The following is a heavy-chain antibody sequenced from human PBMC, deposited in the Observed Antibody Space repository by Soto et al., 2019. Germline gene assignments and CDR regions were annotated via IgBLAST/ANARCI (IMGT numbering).Heavy chain of an antibody. CDR3: AGRYGDAHDY. CDR2: MYNTGST. CDR1: GGSISTYY. D-gene: IGHD4-17*01. J-gene: IGHJ4*02. V-gene: IGHV4-59*08. Sequence: PSETLSLTCTVSGGSISTYYWSWIRQPPGKGLEWIGYMYNTGSTIYNPSLKSRVTISVDTSKNQFTLKLSSVTAADTAVYYCAGRYGDAHDYRGQGTLVTGSA.